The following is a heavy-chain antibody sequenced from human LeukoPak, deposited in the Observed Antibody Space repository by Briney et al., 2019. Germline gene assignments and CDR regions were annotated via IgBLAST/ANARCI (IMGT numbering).Heavy chain of an antibody. D-gene: IGHD6-19*01. V-gene: IGHV4-38-2*02. CDR3: ARDLGMAGIAPVDY. CDR2: IYHSGAT. Sequence: SETLSLTCTVSGYSISSGYYWGWIRQSPEKGLEWIGSIYHSGATYYNPSLKSRVTIAVDTSKNQFSLKVTSVTAADTAVYYCARDLGMAGIAPVDYWGQGTLVTVSS. CDR1: GYSISSGYY. J-gene: IGHJ4*02.